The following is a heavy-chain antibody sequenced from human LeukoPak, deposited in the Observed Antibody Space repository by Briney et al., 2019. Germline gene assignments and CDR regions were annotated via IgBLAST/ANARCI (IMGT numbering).Heavy chain of an antibody. CDR2: IKQDGSEK. V-gene: IGHV3-7*01. Sequence: GGSLRLSCAASEFTFSSYWMGWVRQAPGKGLEWVANIKQDGSEKYYVDSVKGRFTISRDNAKNLLYLQVNSLRAEDTAVYYCARYGSGSYYFDYWGQGTLVTVSS. J-gene: IGHJ4*02. CDR3: ARYGSGSYYFDY. CDR1: EFTFSSYW. D-gene: IGHD3-10*01.